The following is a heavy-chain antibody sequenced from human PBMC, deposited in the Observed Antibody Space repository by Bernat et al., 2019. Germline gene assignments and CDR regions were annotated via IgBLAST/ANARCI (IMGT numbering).Heavy chain of an antibody. J-gene: IGHJ4*02. D-gene: IGHD6-13*01. Sequence: EVQLLESGGGLVQPGGSLRLSCAASGFTFSSYAMSWVRQAPGKGLEWVSAISGSGGSTYYADSVKGRFTISRDNSKNTLYLQMNSLRAEDTAVYYGAKGQQQLVAPLIFDYWGQGTLVTVSS. CDR2: ISGSGGST. V-gene: IGHV3-23*01. CDR3: AKGQQQLVAPLIFDY. CDR1: GFTFSSYA.